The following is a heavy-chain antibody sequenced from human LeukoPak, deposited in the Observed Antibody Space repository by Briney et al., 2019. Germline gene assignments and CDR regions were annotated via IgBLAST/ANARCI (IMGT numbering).Heavy chain of an antibody. J-gene: IGHJ6*02. D-gene: IGHD3-10*01. CDR3: ARSELLWFGESDYYYYYGMDV. V-gene: IGHV1-2*02. CDR1: GYTFTSYY. Sequence: GASVKVSCKASGYTFTSYYMHWVRQAPGQGLEWMGWINPNSGSTNYAQKFQGRVTMTRDTSISTAYMELSRLRSDDTAVYYCARSELLWFGESDYYYYYGMDVWGQGTTVTVSS. CDR2: INPNSGST.